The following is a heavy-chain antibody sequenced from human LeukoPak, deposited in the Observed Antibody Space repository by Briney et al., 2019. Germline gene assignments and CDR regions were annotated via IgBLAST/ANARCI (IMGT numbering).Heavy chain of an antibody. V-gene: IGHV1-18*01. CDR1: GYTFTSYG. CDR2: ISAYNGNT. CDR3: ASGLPDYYDSSGYSHY. Sequence: ASVKVSCKASGYTFTSYGISWVRQAPGQGLEWMGWISAYNGNTNYAQKLQGRDTMTTDTSTSTAYMELRSLRSDDTAVYYCASGLPDYYDSSGYSHYWGQGTLVTVSS. D-gene: IGHD3-22*01. J-gene: IGHJ4*02.